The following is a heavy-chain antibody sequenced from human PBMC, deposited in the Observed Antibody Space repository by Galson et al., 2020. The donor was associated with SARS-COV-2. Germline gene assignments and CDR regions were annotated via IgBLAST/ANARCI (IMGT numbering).Heavy chain of an antibody. D-gene: IGHD1-26*01. Sequence: GESLKISCKGSGYSFGNFWIGWVRQKPGKGLDWMGIIYPGDSDTKYSPSFEGRVTISADMSIATAFMQWSSLRTSDTAIYYCARHQEGKWAILQPCLFDAWGQGALVTVSS. J-gene: IGHJ5*02. CDR2: IYPGDSDT. V-gene: IGHV5-51*01. CDR3: ARHQEGKWAILQPCLFDA. CDR1: GYSFGNFW.